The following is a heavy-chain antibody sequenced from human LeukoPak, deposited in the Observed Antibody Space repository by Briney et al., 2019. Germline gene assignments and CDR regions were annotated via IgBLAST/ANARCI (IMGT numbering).Heavy chain of an antibody. V-gene: IGHV3-30*18. CDR3: AKDESVIYYFGMDV. D-gene: IGHD3-16*02. CDR1: GXTFSNYG. CDR2: ISYDGSDK. J-gene: IGHJ6*02. Sequence: PGGSLRLSCAASGXTFSNYGMHWVRQVPGKGLEWVAVISYDGSDKYYADSVKGRFTISRDNSKNTLFLQMNSLRAEDTAVYYCAKDESVIYYFGMDVWGQGTTVTVSS.